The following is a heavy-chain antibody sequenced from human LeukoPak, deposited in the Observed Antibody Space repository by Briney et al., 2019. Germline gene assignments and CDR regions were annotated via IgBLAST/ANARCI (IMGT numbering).Heavy chain of an antibody. V-gene: IGHV4-34*01. D-gene: IGHD3-22*01. Sequence: SETLSLTCADYVGSFSDYYWTWIRQTPGKGLEWIGEMSPSGSSNHNPSLKSRVTIPVDISKNLLSLKLRSVTAADTDVYYCARGRQDVNMILVVMAGVSYYLDVWSKGTTVTVS. CDR3: ARGRQDVNMILVVMAGVSYYLDV. J-gene: IGHJ6*03. CDR1: VGSFSDYY. CDR2: MSPSGSS.